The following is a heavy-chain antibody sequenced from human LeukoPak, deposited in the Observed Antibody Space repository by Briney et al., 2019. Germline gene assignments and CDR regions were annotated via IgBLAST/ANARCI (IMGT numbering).Heavy chain of an antibody. CDR2: LYYSGST. CDR1: GVSISSSSYY. J-gene: IGHJ5*02. D-gene: IGHD1-26*01. V-gene: IGHV4-39*07. Sequence: SETLSLTCTVAGVSISSSSYYWGWIRQPPGKGLEWIGSLYYSGSTYYNPSLKSRVTISGDTSRNQFSLKLSSVTAADTAVYYRASRLGNWFDPWGQGTLVTVSS. CDR3: ASRLGNWFDP.